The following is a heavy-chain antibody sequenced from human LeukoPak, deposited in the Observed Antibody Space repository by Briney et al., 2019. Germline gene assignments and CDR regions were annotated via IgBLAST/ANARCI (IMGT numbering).Heavy chain of an antibody. CDR2: S. CDR1: GGSMTDGDYY. D-gene: IGHD2-2*01. V-gene: IGHV4-39*07. J-gene: IGHJ3*02. Sequence: PLETLSLTCSVSGGSMTDGDYYWGWVRQSPGTGLQWIATSYQGASLKSRVTISLDTSKNQFSLRLTSVTAADTAVYYCASPSYCSSTSCYSGDAFDTWGQGTMVTVSS. CDR3: ASPSYCSSTSCYSGDAFDT.